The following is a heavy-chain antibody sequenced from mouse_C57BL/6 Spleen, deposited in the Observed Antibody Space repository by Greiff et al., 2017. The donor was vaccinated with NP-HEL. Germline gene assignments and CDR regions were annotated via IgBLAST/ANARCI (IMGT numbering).Heavy chain of an antibody. CDR3: ARGGNYVGVYYAMDY. D-gene: IGHD1-1*01. CDR1: GYTFTDYY. Sequence: EVQLQQSGPELVKPGASVKISCKASGYTFTDYYMNWVKQSHGKSLEWIGDINPNNGGTSYNQKFKGKATLTVDKSSSTAYMELRSLTSEDSAVYYCARGGNYVGVYYAMDYWGQGTSVTVSS. V-gene: IGHV1-26*01. CDR2: INPNNGGT. J-gene: IGHJ4*01.